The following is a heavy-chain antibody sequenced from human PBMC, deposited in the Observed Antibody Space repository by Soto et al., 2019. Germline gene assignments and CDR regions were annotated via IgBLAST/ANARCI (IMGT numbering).Heavy chain of an antibody. CDR1: GGSISSGDYY. D-gene: IGHD3-22*01. J-gene: IGHJ4*02. CDR2: IYYSGST. Sequence: TLSLTCTVSGGSISSGDYYWSRIRQPPGKGLEWIGYIYYSGSTYYNPSLKSRVTISVDTSKNQFSLKLSSVTAADTAVYYCARDGSYYYDSSGYPPRGYFDYWGQGTLVTVSS. V-gene: IGHV4-30-4*01. CDR3: ARDGSYYYDSSGYPPRGYFDY.